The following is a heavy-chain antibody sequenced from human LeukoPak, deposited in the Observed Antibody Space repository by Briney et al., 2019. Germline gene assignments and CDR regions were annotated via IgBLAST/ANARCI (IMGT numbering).Heavy chain of an antibody. V-gene: IGHV3-48*04. J-gene: IGHJ6*04. CDR1: GFTFSSHN. CDR3: AELGITMIGGV. CDR2: ISRSSSTI. D-gene: IGHD3-10*02. Sequence: GGSLRLSCTASGFTFSSHNMNWVRQAPGKGLEWVSYISRSSSTIYYADSVKGRFTISRDNAKNSLYLQMNSLRAEDTAVYYCAELGITMIGGVWGKGTTVTISS.